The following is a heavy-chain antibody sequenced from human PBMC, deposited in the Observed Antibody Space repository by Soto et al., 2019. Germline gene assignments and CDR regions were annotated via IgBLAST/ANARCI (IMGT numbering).Heavy chain of an antibody. J-gene: IGHJ6*02. D-gene: IGHD6-6*01. CDR2: IIPLLNTP. V-gene: IGHV1-69*01. CDR3: ARESSSPNYYYYGMDV. CDR1: GGTFSCYA. Sequence: QVQLVQSGAEVKKPGSSVKVSCRASGGTFSCYAVSWVRQAPGQGLEWMGVIIPLLNTPKYVQKFQGRVTITAAASATTAYMELSSLRSEDTAVYYCARESSSPNYYYYGMDVWGQGTTVTVSS.